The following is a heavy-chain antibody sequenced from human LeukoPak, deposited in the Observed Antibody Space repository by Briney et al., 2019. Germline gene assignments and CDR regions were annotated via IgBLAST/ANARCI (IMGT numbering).Heavy chain of an antibody. Sequence: PSQTLSLTCTVSGGSISSGNYYWSWIRQPAGRGLECIGHISTNGDTNYNPSLTSRVTISVDRSKNHFSLKLTSVTSADTAVYYCARGSQYYDVLTGYSTHFDSWGQGTLVTVSS. D-gene: IGHD3-9*01. V-gene: IGHV4-61*09. CDR3: ARGSQYYDVLTGYSTHFDS. CDR2: ISTNGDT. J-gene: IGHJ4*02. CDR1: GGSISSGNYY.